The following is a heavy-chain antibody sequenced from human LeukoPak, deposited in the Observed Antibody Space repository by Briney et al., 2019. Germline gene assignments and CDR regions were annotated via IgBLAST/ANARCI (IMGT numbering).Heavy chain of an antibody. Sequence: GGSLRLYCAASGFTISSNYMSWVRQAPGKGLEWVSIIYSGGRTYYADSVKGRFTISRDNSKNTLYLQMNSLRAEDTAVYYCARSQDSSGYYYHYYYMDVWGKGTTVTVSS. CDR2: IYSGGRT. J-gene: IGHJ6*03. D-gene: IGHD3-22*01. CDR1: GFTISSNY. V-gene: IGHV3-53*01. CDR3: ARSQDSSGYYYHYYYMDV.